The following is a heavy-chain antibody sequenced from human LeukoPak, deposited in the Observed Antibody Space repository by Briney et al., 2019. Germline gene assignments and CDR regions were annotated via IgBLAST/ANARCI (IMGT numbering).Heavy chain of an antibody. CDR2: IYYNGIT. D-gene: IGHD3-22*01. Sequence: SETLSLTCTVSGGSIFSGDYYWNWIRQPPGKGLEWIGYIYYNGITYYNPSLESRVTISVDTSKNQFSLKLSSVTAADTAVYYGAGGDYHDGAAYLDHCGQGTMAPVSS. CDR3: AGGDYHDGAAYLDH. CDR1: GGSIFSGDYY. V-gene: IGHV4-30-4*01. J-gene: IGHJ5*02.